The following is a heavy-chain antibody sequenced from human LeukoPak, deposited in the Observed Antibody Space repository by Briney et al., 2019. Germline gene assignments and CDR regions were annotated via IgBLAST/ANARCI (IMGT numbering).Heavy chain of an antibody. CDR1: GGSISSSSYY. V-gene: IGHV4-39*07. CDR3: SRGNYSSGWLTLGDYYYYYMDV. J-gene: IGHJ6*03. D-gene: IGHD6-19*01. Sequence: PSETLSLTCTVSGGSISSSSYYWGWIRQPPGKGLKWIGEINQSGSTNHNPSLKSRVTISVDTSKNQFSLKLSSVTAADTAVYYCSRGNYSSGWLTLGDYYYYYMDVWGKGTTVTVSS. CDR2: INQSGST.